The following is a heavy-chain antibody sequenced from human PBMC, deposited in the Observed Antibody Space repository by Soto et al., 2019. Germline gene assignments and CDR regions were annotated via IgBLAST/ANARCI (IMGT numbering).Heavy chain of an antibody. D-gene: IGHD2-2*01. V-gene: IGHV1-3*01. CDR1: GYTFTSYA. CDR2: INAGNGNT. Sequence: QVQLVQSGAEVKKPGASVKVSCKASGYTFTSYAMHWVRQAPGQRLEWMGWINAGNGNTKDSQKFQGRVTITRDTSASTAYMNLSSLSSEDTAVYYCARYPLYHVQSPASGLDGFDIWGQGTMVTVSS. CDR3: ARYPLYHVQSPASGLDGFDI. J-gene: IGHJ3*02.